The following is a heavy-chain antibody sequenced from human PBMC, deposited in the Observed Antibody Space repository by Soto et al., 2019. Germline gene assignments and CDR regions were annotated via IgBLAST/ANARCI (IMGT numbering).Heavy chain of an antibody. V-gene: IGHV1-2*02. J-gene: IGHJ4*02. D-gene: IGHD2-2*01. CDR1: GYTFTGYY. Sequence: ASVKVSCKASGYTFTGYYMHWVRQAPGQGLEWVGWINPNSGGTNYAQKFQGRVTMTRDTSISTACMELSRLRSDDTAVYYCARDSGIVVVPAAYYFDYWGQGTLVTVSS. CDR2: INPNSGGT. CDR3: ARDSGIVVVPAAYYFDY.